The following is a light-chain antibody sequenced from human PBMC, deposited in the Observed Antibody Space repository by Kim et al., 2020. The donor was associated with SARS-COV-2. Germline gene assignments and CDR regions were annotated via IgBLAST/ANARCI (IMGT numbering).Light chain of an antibody. CDR1: QSFRSTY. J-gene: IGKJ2*02. V-gene: IGKV3-20*01. CDR3: QQYGSSPGT. Sequence: LSPGESATLSCRASQSFRSTYLAWFQQKPGQAPRLLIYSASTRATGIPDRFSGSGSGTDFTLTISRLEPEDFAVYYCQQYGSSPGTFGQGTKLEI. CDR2: SAS.